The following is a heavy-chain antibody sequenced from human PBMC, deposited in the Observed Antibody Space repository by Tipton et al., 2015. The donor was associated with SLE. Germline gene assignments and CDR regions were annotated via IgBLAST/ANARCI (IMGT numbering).Heavy chain of an antibody. CDR2: INYSGST. Sequence: TLSLTCTVSGGSISSSGHYWGWIRQPPGKGLEWIGSINYSGSTYYNPSLKSRVTMSVDTSKNQFSLSLRSVTAADTAVYYCATTLPPIRFLEWLLYDAFEIWGQGTMVTVSS. V-gene: IGHV4-39*07. CDR1: GGSISSSGHY. J-gene: IGHJ3*02. CDR3: ATTLPPIRFLEWLLYDAFEI. D-gene: IGHD3-3*01.